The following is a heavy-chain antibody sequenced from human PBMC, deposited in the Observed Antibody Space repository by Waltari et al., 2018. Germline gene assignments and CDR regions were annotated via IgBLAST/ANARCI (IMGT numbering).Heavy chain of an antibody. V-gene: IGHV3-23*01. D-gene: IGHD2-21*01. CDR1: GFTFRRYA. Sequence: EVQLLESGGGFVQPGGSLRPSCAASGFTFRRYAMSWVRQAPGKGLEWVSAVDTTGGRTYYADSVKGRFTISRDNSRNTLYLQMNNLRADDTAVYYCAKWGGGNSLDFWGQGALVTVSS. CDR2: VDTTGGRT. J-gene: IGHJ4*02. CDR3: AKWGGGNSLDF.